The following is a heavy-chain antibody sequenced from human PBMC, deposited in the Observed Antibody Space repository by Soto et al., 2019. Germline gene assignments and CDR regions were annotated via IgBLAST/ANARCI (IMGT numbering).Heavy chain of an antibody. D-gene: IGHD3-22*01. V-gene: IGHV4-39*01. J-gene: IGHJ5*02. CDR1: GDSISNSRFY. Sequence: SETLSLTCSVSGDSISNSRFYWAWIRQPPGEGLEWIGSIYHTGNAYYNPSLKSRVTISVDTAKNQFSLKLTSVTAADAALYYCARDFFDSSDYTTNWFDPWGQGTLVTVSS. CDR2: IYHTGNA. CDR3: ARDFFDSSDYTTNWFDP.